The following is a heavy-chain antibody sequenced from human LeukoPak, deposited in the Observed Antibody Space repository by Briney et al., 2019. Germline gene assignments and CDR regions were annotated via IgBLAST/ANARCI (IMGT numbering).Heavy chain of an antibody. CDR1: GGSISSSNW. V-gene: IGHV4-4*02. CDR3: ARDVPEGALDY. J-gene: IGHJ4*02. CDR2: IYHSGST. Sequence: SETLSLTCAVSGGSISSSNWWSWVRQPPGKGLEWIGEIYHSGSTNYNPSLKSRVAISVDKSKNQFSLKLSSVAAADTAVYYCARDVPEGALDYWGQGTLVTVSS. D-gene: IGHD1-26*01.